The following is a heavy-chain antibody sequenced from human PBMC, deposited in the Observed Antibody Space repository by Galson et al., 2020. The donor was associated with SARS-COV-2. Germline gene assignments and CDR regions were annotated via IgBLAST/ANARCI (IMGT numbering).Heavy chain of an antibody. J-gene: IGHJ3*02. CDR3: ARQKTLSLLWNQGSQDAFDI. CDR2: IYPGDSDT. D-gene: IGHD2-21*01. CDR1: GYSFTSYW. V-gene: IGHV5-51*01. Sequence: KIGESLKISCKGSGYSFTSYWIGWVRQMPGKGLEWMGIIYPGDSDTRYSPSFQGQVTISADKSISTAYLQWSSLKASDTAMYYCARQKTLSLLWNQGSQDAFDIWGQGTMVTVSS.